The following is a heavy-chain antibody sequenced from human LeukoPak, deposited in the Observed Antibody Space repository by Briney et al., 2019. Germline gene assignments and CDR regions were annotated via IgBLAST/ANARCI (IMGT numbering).Heavy chain of an antibody. D-gene: IGHD3-22*01. Sequence: XGSLRLSCAASGFTFSNYAMEWVRQAPGKGLEWVALISYDGKHKYYADSMKGRFTISRDNSKNTLYLQMNSLRAEDTAVYYCARDRDGTAYYPLDFRGQGTLVTVSS. J-gene: IGHJ4*02. CDR1: GFTFSNYA. CDR2: ISYDGKHK. V-gene: IGHV3-30*04. CDR3: ARDRDGTAYYPLDF.